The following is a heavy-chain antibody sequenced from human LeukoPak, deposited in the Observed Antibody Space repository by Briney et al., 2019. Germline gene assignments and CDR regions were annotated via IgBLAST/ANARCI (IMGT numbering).Heavy chain of an antibody. CDR3: ARAPLDYDILTGYYGRYFQH. CDR1: GYTFTSYG. D-gene: IGHD3-9*01. Sequence: GASVKVSCKASGYTFTSYGISWVRQAPGQGLEWMGWISAYNGNTNYAQKLQGRVTITADKSTSTAYMELSSLRSEDTAVYYCARAPLDYDILTGYYGRYFQHWGQGTLVTVSS. V-gene: IGHV1-18*01. J-gene: IGHJ1*01. CDR2: ISAYNGNT.